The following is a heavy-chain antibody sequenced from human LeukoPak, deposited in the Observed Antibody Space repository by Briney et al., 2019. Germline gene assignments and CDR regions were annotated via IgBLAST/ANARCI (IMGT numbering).Heavy chain of an antibody. Sequence: PGGSLRLSCAASGFTFDDYAMHWVRQAPGKGLEWVSGISWNSGSIGYADSVKGRFTISRDNAKNSLYLQMNSLRAEDTAVYYCARALRPRYYYYYMDVWGKGTTVTISS. CDR2: ISWNSGSI. V-gene: IGHV3-9*01. CDR1: GFTFDDYA. J-gene: IGHJ6*03. CDR3: ARALRPRYYYYYMDV.